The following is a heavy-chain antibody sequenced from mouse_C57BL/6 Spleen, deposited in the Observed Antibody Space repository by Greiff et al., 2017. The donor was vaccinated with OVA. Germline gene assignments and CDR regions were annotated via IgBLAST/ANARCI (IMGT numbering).Heavy chain of an antibody. D-gene: IGHD4-1*01. Sequence: VQLQQPGAELVKPGASVKLSCKASGYTFTSHWMHWVKQRPGQGLEWIGIIHPNSGSTNYNEKFKSKATLTVDKSSSTAYMQLSSLTSEDSAVYYCAVTGNWYFDVWGTGTTVTVSS. CDR1: GYTFTSHW. V-gene: IGHV1-64*01. J-gene: IGHJ1*03. CDR3: AVTGNWYFDV. CDR2: IHPNSGST.